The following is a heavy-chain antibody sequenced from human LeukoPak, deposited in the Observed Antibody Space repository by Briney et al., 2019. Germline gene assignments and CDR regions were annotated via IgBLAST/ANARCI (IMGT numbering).Heavy chain of an antibody. CDR2: ISGTADSK. J-gene: IGHJ3*02. CDR1: RFIFRYYA. Sequence: GGSLRLSCAASRFIFRYYAMSWVRQAPGRGLEWLSIISGTADSKYYADSVKGRFTISRDNPRSTLYLEMNILRAEDTAVYYCARADAAIGGAFDTWGQGTMVIVSS. D-gene: IGHD3-16*01. CDR3: ARADAAIGGAFDT. V-gene: IGHV3-23*01.